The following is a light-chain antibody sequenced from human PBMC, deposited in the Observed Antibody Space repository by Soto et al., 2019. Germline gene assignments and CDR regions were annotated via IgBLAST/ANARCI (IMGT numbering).Light chain of an antibody. CDR3: SSYSISTTRVV. CDR2: EVS. V-gene: IGLV2-14*01. CDR1: SSDVGGYNY. J-gene: IGLJ2*01. Sequence: QSALTQPASVSGSPGQSITISCTGTSSDVGGYNYVSWYQQHPGKAPKLMIYEVSNRPSGVSNRFSGSKSGNTASLTISGLQAEDEADYYCSSYSISTTRVVFGGGTKLTVL.